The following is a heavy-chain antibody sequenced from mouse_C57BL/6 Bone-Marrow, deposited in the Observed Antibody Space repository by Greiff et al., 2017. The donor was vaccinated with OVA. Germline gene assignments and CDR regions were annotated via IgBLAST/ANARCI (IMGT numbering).Heavy chain of an antibody. J-gene: IGHJ3*01. CDR1: GYTFTDYY. CDR3: AELTWFAY. Sequence: EVKLQQSGPELVKPGASVKISCKASGYTFTDYYMNWVKQSHGKSLEWIGDINPNNGGTSYNQKFKGKATLTVDKSSSTAYMELRSLTSEDSAVYYCAELTWFAYWGQGTLVTVSA. CDR2: INPNNGGT. V-gene: IGHV1-26*01.